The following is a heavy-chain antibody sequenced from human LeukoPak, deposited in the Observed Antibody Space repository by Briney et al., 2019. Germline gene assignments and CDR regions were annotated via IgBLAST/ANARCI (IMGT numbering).Heavy chain of an antibody. CDR2: ICGSGENT. Sequence: PGGSLRLSCAGSGFTFSSYAMSWVRQAPGKGVEGVSGICGSGENTYYADSVRGGFTISRDNSKNTLYVQVNSLGTEDTAAYYCAKGSYYDSSGSFYFDYWGQGTLVTVSS. J-gene: IGHJ4*02. V-gene: IGHV3-23*01. CDR3: AKGSYYDSSGSFYFDY. D-gene: IGHD3-22*01. CDR1: GFTFSSYA.